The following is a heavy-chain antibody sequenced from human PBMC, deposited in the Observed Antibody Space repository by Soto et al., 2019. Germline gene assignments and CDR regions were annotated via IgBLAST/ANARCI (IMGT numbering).Heavy chain of an antibody. J-gene: IGHJ6*04. CDR3: ARVKGRGTPMDV. CDR1: GFTFSDYY. V-gene: IGHV3-11*01. D-gene: IGHD1-1*01. Sequence: QVQLVESGGDLVKPGGSLRLSCAASGFTFSDYYMSWIRLAPGKGLEWISYMSSTGSTIYYADSVRGRFTISRDNANSSLCLQMNSLRAEDTAVYYCARVKGRGTPMDVWGKGTTVTVSS. CDR2: MSSTGSTI.